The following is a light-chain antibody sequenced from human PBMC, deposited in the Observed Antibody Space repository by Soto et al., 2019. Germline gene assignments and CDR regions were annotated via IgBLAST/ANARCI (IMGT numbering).Light chain of an antibody. CDR2: GAS. Sequence: EIVMTQSPATLSVSPGEGATLSCRASQSVRGNLAWYQQKPGQSPRLLIYGASSRATGIPVRFSGSGSGTEFTLTISSLQSEDFAVYYCQQYNNWPFITFGQGTRLEIK. J-gene: IGKJ5*01. CDR1: QSVRGN. V-gene: IGKV3-15*01. CDR3: QQYNNWPFIT.